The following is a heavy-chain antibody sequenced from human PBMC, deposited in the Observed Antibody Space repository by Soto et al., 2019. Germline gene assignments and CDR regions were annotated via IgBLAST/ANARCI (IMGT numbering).Heavy chain of an antibody. J-gene: IGHJ4*02. CDR3: ARAPRDDYVWNRYFDY. V-gene: IGHV1-2*02. CDR1: GYTFTGYY. D-gene: IGHD3-16*01. Sequence: VEALCRGSGYTFTGYYMHWVREAPGQGLEWMGWINPNGGGTNYAQKLQGRVTMTRDTSISTAYMELSRLRSDDTAVYYCARAPRDDYVWNRYFDYWGQGTLVAVS. CDR2: INPNGGGT.